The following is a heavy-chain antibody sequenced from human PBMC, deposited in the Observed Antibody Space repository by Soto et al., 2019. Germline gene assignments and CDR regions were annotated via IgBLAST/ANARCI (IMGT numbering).Heavy chain of an antibody. CDR2: IYYSGST. Sequence: SETLSLTCTVSGGSISSYYWSWIRQPPGKGLEWIGYIYYSGSTNYNPSLKSRVTISVDTSKNQFSLKLSSVTAADTAVYYCARDLRGLTGLGFDPWGQGTLVTVSS. D-gene: IGHD3-9*01. CDR1: GGSISSYY. J-gene: IGHJ5*02. V-gene: IGHV4-59*01. CDR3: ARDLRGLTGLGFDP.